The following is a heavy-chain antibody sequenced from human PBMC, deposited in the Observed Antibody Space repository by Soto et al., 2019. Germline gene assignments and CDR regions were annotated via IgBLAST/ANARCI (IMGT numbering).Heavy chain of an antibody. D-gene: IGHD3-9*01. J-gene: IGHJ4*02. CDR2: ISAYNHKA. CDR1: GYNYNNYG. CDR3: ARQHNDLWTDSPDFDY. V-gene: IGHV1-18*04. Sequence: QVQLVQSGAEVKKPGASVKVSCKASGYNYNNYGVTWVRQAPGQGLEWMGWISAYNHKANYAPNIQDRVTMTIDTSTSTAHMEMRSLRPVDTAVYYFARQHNDLWTDSPDFDYWGQGTLVTVSA.